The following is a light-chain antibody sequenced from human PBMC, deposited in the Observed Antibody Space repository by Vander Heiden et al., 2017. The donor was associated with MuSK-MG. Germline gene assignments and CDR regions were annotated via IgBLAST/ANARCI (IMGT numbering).Light chain of an antibody. CDR3: QQNNNWHRGT. V-gene: IGKV3-15*01. CDR2: GAS. CDR1: QSVSSN. J-gene: IGKJ3*01. Sequence: EIVMTQSPATLSVSPGERATLSCRASQSVSSNLAWYQQKPGQAPRLLIYGASTRATGIPARFSGSGYGTEFTLTISSRQSEDFAVYYCQQNNNWHRGTFGHGTKVDIK.